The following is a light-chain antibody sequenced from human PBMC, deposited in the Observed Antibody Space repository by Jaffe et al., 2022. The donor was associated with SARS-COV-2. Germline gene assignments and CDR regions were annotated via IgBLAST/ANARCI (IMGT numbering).Light chain of an antibody. J-gene: IGLJ3*02. V-gene: IGLV1-40*01. CDR1: SSNIGAGYD. CDR3: QSYDDSLRGSV. CDR2: ASN. Sequence: QPVLTQPPSVSGAPGQRVTISCTGSSSNIGAGYDVHWYQQLPGTAPKLILYASNKRPSGVPDRFSDSRSGTSASLAITGLQAEDEADYYCQSYDDSLRGSVFGGGTHLTVL.